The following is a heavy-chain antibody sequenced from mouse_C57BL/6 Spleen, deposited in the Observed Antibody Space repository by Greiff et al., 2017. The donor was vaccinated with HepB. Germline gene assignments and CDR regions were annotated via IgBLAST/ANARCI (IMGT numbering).Heavy chain of an antibody. J-gene: IGHJ3*01. CDR3: ARDPGDYGAWFAY. CDR2: ISDGGSYT. CDR1: GFTFSSYA. V-gene: IGHV5-4*01. Sequence: DVQLVESGGGLVKPGGSLKLSCAASGFTFSSYAMSWVRQTPEKRLEWVATISDGGSYTYYPDNVKGRFTISRDNAKNNLYLQMRHLKSEDTAMYSCARDPGDYGAWFAYWGQGTLVTVSA. D-gene: IGHD2-4*01.